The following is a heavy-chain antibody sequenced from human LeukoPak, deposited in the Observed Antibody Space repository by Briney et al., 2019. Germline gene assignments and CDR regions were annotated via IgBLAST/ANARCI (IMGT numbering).Heavy chain of an antibody. CDR3: ARKETIHPNRPDTGY. D-gene: IGHD2-2*02. Sequence: GASVKVSCKASGYTLTGYYMHRVRQAPGQGREWMGWINANSGGTNSAQKLQGRVTMTRDTSISTAYMELSRLRSDDTAVYYWARKETIHPNRPDTGYWGQGTLVTVSS. V-gene: IGHV1-2*02. J-gene: IGHJ4*02. CDR1: GYTLTGYY. CDR2: INANSGGT.